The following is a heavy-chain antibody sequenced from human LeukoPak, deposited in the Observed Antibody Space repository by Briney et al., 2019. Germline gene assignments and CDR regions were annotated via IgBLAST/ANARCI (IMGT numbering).Heavy chain of an antibody. CDR3: ARDSYMVRGVISAGMDV. J-gene: IGHJ6*02. CDR1: GFTFSSYW. V-gene: IGHV3-74*01. D-gene: IGHD3-10*01. Sequence: PGGSLRLSCAASGFTFSSYWMHWVRQAPGKGLVWVSRINSDGSSTSYADSVKGRFTISRDNAKNTLYLQMNSLGAEDTAVYYCARDSYMVRGVISAGMDVWGQGTTVTVSS. CDR2: INSDGSST.